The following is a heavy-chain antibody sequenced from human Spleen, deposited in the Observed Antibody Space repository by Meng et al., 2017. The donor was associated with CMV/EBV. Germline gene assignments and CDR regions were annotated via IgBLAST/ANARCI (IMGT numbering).Heavy chain of an antibody. Sequence: ESLKISCAASGFTFSNYAMHWVRQAPGRGLEWIGYIYYSGSTNYSPSLMSRLTISVDTSKNQFSLKLRSVTAADTAVYYCARGARRGGMDVWGQGTTVTVSS. CDR1: GFTFSNYA. CDR2: IYYSGST. CDR3: ARGARRGGMDV. D-gene: IGHD3-16*01. V-gene: IGHV4-59*01. J-gene: IGHJ6*02.